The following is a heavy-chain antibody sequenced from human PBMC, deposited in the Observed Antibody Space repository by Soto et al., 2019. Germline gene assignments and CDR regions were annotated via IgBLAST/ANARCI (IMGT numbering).Heavy chain of an antibody. CDR1: GFTFSGSA. J-gene: IGHJ2*01. Sequence: EVQLVESGGGLVQPGGSLKLSCAASGFTFSGSAMHWVRQASGKGLEWVGRIRSKANNYATVYAASVKGRFTISRDDSKNTAHLQMNSLKPGDTAVYYCTRHALQYCGGDCYLLPYFDLWGRGTLVTVSS. D-gene: IGHD2-21*02. CDR2: IRSKANNYAT. CDR3: TRHALQYCGGDCYLLPYFDL. V-gene: IGHV3-73*02.